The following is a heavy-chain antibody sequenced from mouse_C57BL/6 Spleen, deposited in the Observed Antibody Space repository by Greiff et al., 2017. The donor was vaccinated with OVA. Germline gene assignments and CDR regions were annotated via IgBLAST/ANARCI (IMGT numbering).Heavy chain of an antibody. J-gene: IGHJ4*01. CDR1: GFTFSSYA. Sequence: EVMLVESGEGLVKPGGSLKLSCAASGFTFSSYAMSWVRQTPEKRLEWVAYISSGGDYIYYADTVKGRFTISRDNARNTLYLQMSSLKSEDTAMYYCTRDLYYGPTMDYWGQGTSVTVSS. D-gene: IGHD2-1*01. CDR3: TRDLYYGPTMDY. V-gene: IGHV5-9-1*02. CDR2: ISSGGDYI.